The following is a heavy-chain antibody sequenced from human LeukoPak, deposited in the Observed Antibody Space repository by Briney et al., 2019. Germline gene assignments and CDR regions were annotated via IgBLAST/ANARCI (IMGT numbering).Heavy chain of an antibody. Sequence: GGSLRLSCAASGFTFSSYAMSWVRQAPGKGLEWVSAISGSGGSTYYADSVKGRFTISRDNSKNTLYLQMNSLRAEDTAVYYCAKAGGWRDYYYYYMDVWGKGTTVTVSS. V-gene: IGHV3-23*01. CDR2: ISGSGGST. D-gene: IGHD2-15*01. CDR1: GFTFSSYA. J-gene: IGHJ6*03. CDR3: AKAGGWRDYYYYYMDV.